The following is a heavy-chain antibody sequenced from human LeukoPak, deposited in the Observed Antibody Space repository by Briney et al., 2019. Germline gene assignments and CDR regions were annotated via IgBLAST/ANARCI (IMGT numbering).Heavy chain of an antibody. J-gene: IGHJ6*03. CDR3: ARALRSGYSFGYMDV. V-gene: IGHV1-2*02. CDR1: GYTFTGYY. D-gene: IGHD3-3*01. CDR2: INPNSGGT. Sequence: ASVKVSCKASGYTFTGYYMHWVRQAPGQGLEWMGWINPNSGGTNYAQKFQGRVTMTRDTSISTAYMELSRLRSDDTAVYYCARALRSGYSFGYMDVWDKGTTVTVSS.